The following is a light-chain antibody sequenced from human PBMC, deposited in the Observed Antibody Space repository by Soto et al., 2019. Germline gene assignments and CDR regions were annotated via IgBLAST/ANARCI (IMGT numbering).Light chain of an antibody. V-gene: IGKV1-33*01. J-gene: IGKJ2*01. CDR1: EDINNY. CDR2: DAS. Sequence: DIQMTQSPSSLSASVGDRVTIACQASEDINNYLSWFQQKPGKAPKLLIYDASKLEAGVPSRFSGSGSGADFTFTLSSLQAEDIATYFCQQYDDLPYTFGQGTKLEIK. CDR3: QQYDDLPYT.